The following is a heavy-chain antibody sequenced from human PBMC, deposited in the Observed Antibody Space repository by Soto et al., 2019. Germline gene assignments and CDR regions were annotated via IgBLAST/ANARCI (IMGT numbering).Heavy chain of an antibody. D-gene: IGHD3-10*01. V-gene: IGHV4-61*01. J-gene: IGHJ5*02. CDR3: AGYGSGSYYNLYNWFDP. CDR2: IYYSGST. CDR1: GGPVSSGSYY. Sequence: SETLSLTCTVSGGPVSSGSYYWSWIRQPPGKGLEWIGYIYYSGSTNYNPSLKSRVTISVDTSKNQFSLKLSSVTAVDTAVYYCAGYGSGSYYNLYNWFDPWGQGTLVTVSS.